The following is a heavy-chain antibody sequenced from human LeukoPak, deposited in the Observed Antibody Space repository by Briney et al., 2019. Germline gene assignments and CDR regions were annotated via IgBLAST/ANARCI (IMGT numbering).Heavy chain of an antibody. CDR2: INPNSGGT. CDR3: ARDSAVAGTRPFYYYYYYMDV. J-gene: IGHJ6*03. CDR1: GYTFTGYY. Sequence: ASVKVSCKASGYTFTGYYMHWVRQAPGQGLEWMGWINPNSGGTNYAQKFQGRVTMTRDTSISTAYMELSRLRSDDTAVYYCARDSAVAGTRPFYYYYYYMDVWGKGTTVTVSS. V-gene: IGHV1-2*02. D-gene: IGHD6-19*01.